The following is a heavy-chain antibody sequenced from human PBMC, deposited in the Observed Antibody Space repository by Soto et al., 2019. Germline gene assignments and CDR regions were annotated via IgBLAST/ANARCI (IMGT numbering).Heavy chain of an antibody. CDR3: VKSRYSGSWHEANYGMDV. Sequence: YAASGLTIRSLGVRRILKNTGKGLEWVSAISGSGGSTYYADSGKGRFTISRDNSKNTLYLQMKSLRAEDTAVYFFVKSRYSGSWHEANYGMDVWGQGTTVTVSP. V-gene: IGHV3-23*01. CDR1: GLTIRSLG. D-gene: IGHD6-13*01. J-gene: IGHJ6*01. CDR2: ISGSGGST.